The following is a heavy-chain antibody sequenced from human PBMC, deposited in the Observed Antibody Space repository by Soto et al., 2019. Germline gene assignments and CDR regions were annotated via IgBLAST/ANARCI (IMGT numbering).Heavy chain of an antibody. CDR3: ARSRARDLYYFDY. Sequence: ASVKVSCKASGYTFTGYYMHWVRQAPGQGLEWMGWINPNSGGTNYAQKFQGWVTMTRDTSISTAYMELSRLRSDDTAVYYCARSRARDLYYFDYWGQGTLVTVSS. CDR1: GYTFTGYY. V-gene: IGHV1-2*04. CDR2: INPNSGGT. D-gene: IGHD3-16*01. J-gene: IGHJ4*02.